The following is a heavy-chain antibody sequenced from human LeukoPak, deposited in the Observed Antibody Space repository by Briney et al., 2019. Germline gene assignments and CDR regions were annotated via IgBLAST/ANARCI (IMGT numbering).Heavy chain of an antibody. D-gene: IGHD6-19*01. CDR2: INPNSGGT. J-gene: IGHJ4*02. CDR3: ARIVSDRRGWSIDY. V-gene: IGHV1-2*06. Sequence: ASVKVSCKASGYTFTGYYMHWVRQAPGQGLEWMGRINPNSGGTNYAQKFQGRVTMTRDTSISTAYMELSRLRSDDTAVYYCARIVSDRRGWSIDYSGQGTLVTVSS. CDR1: GYTFTGYY.